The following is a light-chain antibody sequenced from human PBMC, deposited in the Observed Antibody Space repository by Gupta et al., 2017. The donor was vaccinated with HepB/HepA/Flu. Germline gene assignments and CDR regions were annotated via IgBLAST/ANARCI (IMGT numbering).Light chain of an antibody. CDR3: SSYTSSSTLL. CDR1: SSDVGGYNY. J-gene: IGLJ2*01. CDR2: DVS. Sequence: QSALTQPASVSGSPGQSITISCTGTSSDVGGYNYVSLYQQHPGKAPKLMIYDVSNRPSGVSNRFSGSKSGNTASLTISGRQAEDEADYYCSSYTSSSTLLFGGGTKLTVL. V-gene: IGLV2-14*03.